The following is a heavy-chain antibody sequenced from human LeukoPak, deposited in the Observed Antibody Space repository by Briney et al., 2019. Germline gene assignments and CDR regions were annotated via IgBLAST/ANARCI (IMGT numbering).Heavy chain of an antibody. CDR1: GYTFTTYW. CDR2: IYPGDSDT. CDR3: VRWSSSGWGRANWFDP. D-gene: IGHD6-25*01. Sequence: GESLKISCKGAGYTFTTYWIGWVRQMPGKGLEWMGIIYPGDSDTRYSPSFQGQVTISADKSISTAYLQWSSLKASDTAMYYCVRWSSSGWGRANWFDPWGQGTLVTVSS. J-gene: IGHJ5*02. V-gene: IGHV5-51*01.